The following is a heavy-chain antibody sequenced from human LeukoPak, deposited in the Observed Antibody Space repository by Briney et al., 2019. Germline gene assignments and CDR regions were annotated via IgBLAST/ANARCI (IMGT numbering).Heavy chain of an antibody. CDR2: MNPNSGNT. Sequence: ASVKVSCKASGYTFTSYDINWVRQATGQGLEWMGWMNPNSGNTGYAQKFQGRVTMTRNTSISTAYMELSSLRSEDTAVYNCAREFLEWLGPFDPWGQGTLVTVSS. D-gene: IGHD3-3*01. V-gene: IGHV1-8*01. J-gene: IGHJ5*02. CDR1: GYTFTSYD. CDR3: AREFLEWLGPFDP.